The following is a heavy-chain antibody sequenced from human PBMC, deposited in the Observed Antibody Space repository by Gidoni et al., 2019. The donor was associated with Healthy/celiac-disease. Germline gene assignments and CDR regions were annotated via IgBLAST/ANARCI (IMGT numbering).Heavy chain of an antibody. J-gene: IGHJ5*02. Sequence: QVQLQQWGAGLLKPSETLSLTCAVYGGSFSGYYWSWIRQPPGKGLEWIGEINHSGSTNYNPSLKSRVTRSVDTSKNQFSLKLSSVTAADTAVYYCARSIAVAGYNWFDPWGQGTLVTVSS. CDR2: INHSGST. V-gene: IGHV4-34*01. D-gene: IGHD6-19*01. CDR3: ARSIAVAGYNWFDP. CDR1: GGSFSGYY.